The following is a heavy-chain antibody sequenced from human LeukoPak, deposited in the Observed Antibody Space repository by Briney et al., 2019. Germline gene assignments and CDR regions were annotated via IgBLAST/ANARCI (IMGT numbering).Heavy chain of an antibody. D-gene: IGHD3-10*01. CDR2: ISSSSSTI. Sequence: PGGSLRLSCAASGFTFSSYSMNWVRQAPGKGLEWVSYISSSSSTIYYADSVKGRFTISTDNAKNSVYLQMNSLRDEDTAVYYCARDRAYAFDNWGQGTMVTVSS. J-gene: IGHJ3*02. CDR1: GFTFSSYS. CDR3: ARDRAYAFDN. V-gene: IGHV3-48*02.